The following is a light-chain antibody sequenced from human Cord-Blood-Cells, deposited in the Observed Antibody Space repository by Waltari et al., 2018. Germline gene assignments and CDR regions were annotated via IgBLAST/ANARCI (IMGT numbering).Light chain of an antibody. CDR3: QQYNSYSPGFT. CDR2: KAS. Sequence: DIQMTPSPSTLSASVGDRVTITCRASRSISSWLAWYQQKPGKAPKRLIYKASSLESGVPSRFSGSGSGTEFTLTISSLQPDDFATYYCQQYNSYSPGFTFGPGTKVDIK. J-gene: IGKJ3*01. V-gene: IGKV1-5*03. CDR1: RSISSW.